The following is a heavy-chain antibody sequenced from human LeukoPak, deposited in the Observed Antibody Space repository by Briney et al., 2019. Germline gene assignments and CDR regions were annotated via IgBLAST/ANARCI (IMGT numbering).Heavy chain of an antibody. J-gene: IGHJ3*02. CDR3: ARVGYYYGSGSYPPHDAFDI. D-gene: IGHD3-10*01. CDR1: GFTFSSYA. Sequence: GGSLRLSCAASGFTFSSYAMSWVRQAPGKGLEWVANIKQDGSEKYYVDSVKGRFTISRDNAKNSLYLQMNSLRAEDTAVYYCARVGYYYGSGSYPPHDAFDIWGQGTMVTVSS. CDR2: IKQDGSEK. V-gene: IGHV3-7*01.